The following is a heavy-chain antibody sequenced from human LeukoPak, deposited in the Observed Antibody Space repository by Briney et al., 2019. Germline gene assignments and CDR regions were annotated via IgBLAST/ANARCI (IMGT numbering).Heavy chain of an antibody. D-gene: IGHD5-12*01. CDR1: GGSISSSNW. CDR3: ARDGLVSAGYGLRYYGMDV. J-gene: IGHJ6*02. Sequence: PSETLSLTCAVSGGSISSSNWWSWVRQPPGKGLEWIGEIYHSGNTSYNPSLKSRVTISVDKSKNQFSLKLSSVTAADTAVYYCARDGLVSAGYGLRYYGMDVWGQGATVTVSS. CDR2: IYHSGNT. V-gene: IGHV4-4*02.